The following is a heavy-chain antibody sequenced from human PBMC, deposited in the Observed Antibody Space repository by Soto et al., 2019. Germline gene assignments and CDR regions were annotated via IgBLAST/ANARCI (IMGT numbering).Heavy chain of an antibody. CDR2: MYHSGST. CDR1: GGSISSTNW. Sequence: QVQLRQSGPGLVKPSGTLSLTCAVSGGSISSTNWWSWVRQSPGKGLVWIGEMYHSGSTNYNPSLRGRVTISVDKSNNQFSLKIRSVTAADTAIYYCATLPPRIELTVLPIPTWGQGTLVTVSS. CDR3: ATLPPRIELTVLPIPT. V-gene: IGHV4-4*02. D-gene: IGHD2-2*02. J-gene: IGHJ4*02.